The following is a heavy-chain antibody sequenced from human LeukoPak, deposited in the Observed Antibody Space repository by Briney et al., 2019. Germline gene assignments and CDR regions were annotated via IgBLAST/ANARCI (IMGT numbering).Heavy chain of an antibody. CDR3: ARGGGYNHFDL. V-gene: IGHV4-59*01. J-gene: IGHJ4*02. Sequence: SETLSLTCTVSGGSINSYYWSWIRQPPGKGLEWIGYAYYSGSTNYNPSLKSRVSISVDTSKNQFSLKLSPVTAADTAVYYCARGGGYNHFDLWGQGILVSVSS. CDR2: AYYSGST. D-gene: IGHD5-24*01. CDR1: GGSINSYY.